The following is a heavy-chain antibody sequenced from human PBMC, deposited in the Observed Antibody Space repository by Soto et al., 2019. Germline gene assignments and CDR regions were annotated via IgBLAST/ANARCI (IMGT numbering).Heavy chain of an antibody. V-gene: IGHV4-30-2*01. Sequence: SETLSLTCAVSGGSISSGGYSWSWIRQPPGKGLEWIGYIYHSGSTYYNPSLKSRVTISVDTSKNQFSLKLTSVTAADTAVYYCARHVGPGYYHMDVWGKGTTVTVSS. D-gene: IGHD1-26*01. CDR2: IYHSGST. J-gene: IGHJ6*03. CDR3: ARHVGPGYYHMDV. CDR1: GGSISSGGYS.